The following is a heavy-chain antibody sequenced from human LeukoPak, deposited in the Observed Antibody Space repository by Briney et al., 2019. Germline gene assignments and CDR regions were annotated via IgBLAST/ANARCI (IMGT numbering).Heavy chain of an antibody. Sequence: GGSLRLSCAASGFTFSNYSMNWVRQAPGKGLEWVSSISSSSSYVFYADSVKGRFTISRDNAKNSLYLQMNSLRAEDTAVYYCARGPSGYHNTGGQGTLVTVSS. CDR2: ISSSSSYV. J-gene: IGHJ4*02. V-gene: IGHV3-21*06. CDR1: GFTFSNYS. D-gene: IGHD5-12*01. CDR3: ARGPSGYHNT.